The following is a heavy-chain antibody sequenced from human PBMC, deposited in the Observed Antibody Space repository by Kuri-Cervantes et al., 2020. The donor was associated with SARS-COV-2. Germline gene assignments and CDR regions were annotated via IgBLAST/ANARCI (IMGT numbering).Heavy chain of an antibody. CDR1: GFTFSSYG. Sequence: GGSLRLSCAASGFTFSSYGMHWVRQAPGKGLEWVAFIRYDGSNKYYADSVKGRFTISRDNSKNTLYLQMNSLRAEDTAVYYCAKAGGSYYYYYMDVWGKGTTVTVSS. D-gene: IGHD3-16*01. CDR2: IRYDGSNK. J-gene: IGHJ6*03. CDR3: AKAGGSYYYYYMDV. V-gene: IGHV3-30*02.